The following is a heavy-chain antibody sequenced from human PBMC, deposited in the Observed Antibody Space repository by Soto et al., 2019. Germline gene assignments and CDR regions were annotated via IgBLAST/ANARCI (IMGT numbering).Heavy chain of an antibody. V-gene: IGHV1-58*01. J-gene: IGHJ4*02. CDR2: IVVGSGNT. D-gene: IGHD3-16*01. Sequence: QMQLVQSGPEVKKPGTSVKVSCKASGFTFTSSAVQWVRQARGQRLEWIGWIVVGSGNTNYAQKFQERVTITRDMSTNTAYKERGSLRTEDPAGYCWAADWGGEPPFEHRGPGTPVTGSS. CDR1: GFTFTSSA. CDR3: AADWGGEPPFEH.